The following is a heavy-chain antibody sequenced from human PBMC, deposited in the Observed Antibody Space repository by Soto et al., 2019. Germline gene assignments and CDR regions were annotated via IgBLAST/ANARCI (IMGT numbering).Heavy chain of an antibody. Sequence: QVQLLESGGGLVKPGGSLRLSCAASGFTVSGYYIGWLSQPPGKGLEWISFISSDSSHTDHAESVKGRFTISRDNAKNSLYLQMDSLRAEDTAVYFCATGQQVRMADIWGQGTMVTVSS. CDR3: ATGQQVRMADI. J-gene: IGHJ3*02. CDR1: GFTVSGYY. D-gene: IGHD6-13*01. CDR2: ISSDSSHT. V-gene: IGHV3-11*03.